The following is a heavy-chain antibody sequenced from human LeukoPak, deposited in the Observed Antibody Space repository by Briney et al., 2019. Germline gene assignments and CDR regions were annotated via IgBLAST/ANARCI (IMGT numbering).Heavy chain of an antibody. CDR1: GFTFSSSS. V-gene: IGHV3-23*01. CDR2: ISGSGGST. D-gene: IGHD6-19*01. J-gene: IGHJ4*02. CDR3: AKGSGRYV. Sequence: PGGSLRLYCASSGFTFSSSSMSWVRQAPGKGLEWVSVISGSGGSTDYADSVKGRFTISRDNAENTLYLQISSLRAEDTAVYYCAKGSGRYVWGQGTLVTVSS.